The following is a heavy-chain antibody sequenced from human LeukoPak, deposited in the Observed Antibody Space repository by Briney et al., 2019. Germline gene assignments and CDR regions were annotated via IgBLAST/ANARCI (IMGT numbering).Heavy chain of an antibody. D-gene: IGHD6-6*01. Sequence: SVKVSCKASGGTFSSHAISWVRQAPGQGLEWMGGIIPIFGTANYAQKFQGRVTITADKSTSTAYMELSSLRSEDTAVYYCARDGYSSSAGRLFDYWGQGTLVTVSS. J-gene: IGHJ4*02. CDR2: IIPIFGTA. V-gene: IGHV1-69*06. CDR1: GGTFSSHA. CDR3: ARDGYSSSAGRLFDY.